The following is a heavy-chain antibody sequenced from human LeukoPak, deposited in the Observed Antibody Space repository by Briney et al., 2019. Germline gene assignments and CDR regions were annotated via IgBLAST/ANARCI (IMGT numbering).Heavy chain of an antibody. CDR3: ARELMGRAGDY. CDR2: IYSGGST. Sequence: GGSLRLSCAASGFTVSSNYMSWVRQAPGKGLEWVSVIYSGGSTYYADSVKGRFTISRDNSKNTLYLQMNSLRAEDTAVYYCARELMGRAGDYWGQGTLVTVSS. J-gene: IGHJ4*02. CDR1: GFTVSSNY. V-gene: IGHV3-53*01. D-gene: IGHD6-13*01.